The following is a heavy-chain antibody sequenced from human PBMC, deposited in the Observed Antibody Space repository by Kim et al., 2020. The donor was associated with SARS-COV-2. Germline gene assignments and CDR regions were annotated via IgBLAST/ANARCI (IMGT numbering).Heavy chain of an antibody. Sequence: GGSLRLSCAASGFTFSSYEMNWVRQAPGKGLEWVSYITSSGSTIYYADSVKGRFTISRDNAKNSLYLQMNSLRAEDTAVYYCARVRSMITFGGAMDYWGQGTLVTVSS. CDR2: ITSSGSTI. V-gene: IGHV3-48*03. J-gene: IGHJ4*02. CDR1: GFTFSSYE. CDR3: ARVRSMITFGGAMDY. D-gene: IGHD3-16*01.